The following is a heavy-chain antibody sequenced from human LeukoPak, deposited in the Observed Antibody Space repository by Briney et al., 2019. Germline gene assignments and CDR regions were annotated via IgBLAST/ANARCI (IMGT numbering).Heavy chain of an antibody. CDR1: GFTFSSYW. Sequence: GGSLRLSCATSGFTFSSYWMSWVRQAPGKGLEWVANIKQDGSEKYYVDSVKGRFTISRDNAKNSLYLQMNSLRTEDTALYYCAKDMGALVRGMDVWGQGTTVTVSS. D-gene: IGHD3-16*01. V-gene: IGHV3-7*03. CDR3: AKDMGALVRGMDV. CDR2: IKQDGSEK. J-gene: IGHJ6*02.